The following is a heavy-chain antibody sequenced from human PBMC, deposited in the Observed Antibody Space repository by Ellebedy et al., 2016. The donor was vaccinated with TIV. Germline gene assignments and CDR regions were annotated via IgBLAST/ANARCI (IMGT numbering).Heavy chain of an antibody. D-gene: IGHD6-19*01. CDR1: GFTFSSYG. CDR3: AKDVNSGWFDY. Sequence: GGSLRLSXAASGFTFSSYGMHWVRQAPGKGLEWVAVISYDGSNKYYADSVKGRFTISRDNSKNTLYLQMNSLRAEDTVVYYCAKDVNSGWFDYWGQGTLVTVSS. J-gene: IGHJ4*02. CDR2: ISYDGSNK. V-gene: IGHV3-30*18.